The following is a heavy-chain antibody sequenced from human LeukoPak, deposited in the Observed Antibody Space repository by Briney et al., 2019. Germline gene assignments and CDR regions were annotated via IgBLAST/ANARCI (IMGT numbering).Heavy chain of an antibody. D-gene: IGHD6-6*01. CDR3: ARVQSSSSGWGDGMDV. J-gene: IGHJ6*02. CDR1: GYTFTRYY. Sequence: ASVKVSCKASGYTFTRYYIHWVRQAPGQGLEWMGIINPSGGSTTYAQKFQGRVTMTRDTSTSTAYMELSSLRSEDTAVYYCARVQSSSSGWGDGMDVWGQGTTVTVSS. V-gene: IGHV1-46*01. CDR2: INPSGGST.